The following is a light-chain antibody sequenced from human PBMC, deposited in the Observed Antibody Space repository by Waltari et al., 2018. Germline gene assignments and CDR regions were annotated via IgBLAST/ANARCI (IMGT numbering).Light chain of an antibody. Sequence: VLTQSPGTLSLSPGERATLSCRASRSVIKYLAWYQQTPGRVPRLLIYHASTRATGIPDRFSGSGSGTDFSLTISRLEPDDFAVYYCQKYDSLPATFGQGTRVEIK. J-gene: IGKJ1*01. V-gene: IGKV3-20*01. CDR1: RSVIKY. CDR3: QKYDSLPAT. CDR2: HAS.